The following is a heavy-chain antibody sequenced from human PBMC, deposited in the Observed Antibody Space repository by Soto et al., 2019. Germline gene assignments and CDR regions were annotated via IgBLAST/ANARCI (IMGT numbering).Heavy chain of an antibody. Sequence: SETLSLTCTVSGGSITTYQWNWIRQTPGKGLEWIGGYSGFTNYNPSLESRATISVDRSKNQFSLNLRSVTTADTAIYYCARDFGDYSFFFDYWGQGNLVTVSS. CDR3: ARDFGDYSFFFDY. D-gene: IGHD4-17*01. V-gene: IGHV4-59*01. CDR1: GGSITTYQ. CDR2: YSGFT. J-gene: IGHJ4*02.